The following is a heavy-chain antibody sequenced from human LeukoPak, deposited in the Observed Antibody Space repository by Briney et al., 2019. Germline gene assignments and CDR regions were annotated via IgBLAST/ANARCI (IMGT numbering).Heavy chain of an antibody. CDR1: GASISGTAYY. J-gene: IGHJ4*02. Sequence: MASETLSLTCTVSGASISGTAYYWGWVRQPPRKGLEWIGDIYYSGSTYYNASLQSRVTISIDTSKNQFSLRLSSVTAADTAMYFCAKSGGYGLIDYWGQGTLVTVSS. D-gene: IGHD1-26*01. CDR3: AKSGGYGLIDY. V-gene: IGHV4-39*01. CDR2: IYYSGST.